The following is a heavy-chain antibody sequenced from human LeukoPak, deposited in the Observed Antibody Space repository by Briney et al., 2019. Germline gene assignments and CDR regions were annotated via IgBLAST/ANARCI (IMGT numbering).Heavy chain of an antibody. CDR1: GGSISSSSYY. Sequence: KSSETLSLTCTVSGGSISSSSYYWGWIRQPPGKGLEWIGSIYYSGSTYYNPSLKSRVTISVDTSKNQFSLKLISVTAADTAVYYCARGRPRPDYWGQGTLVTVSS. CDR2: IYYSGST. CDR3: ARGRPRPDY. V-gene: IGHV4-39*01. J-gene: IGHJ4*02.